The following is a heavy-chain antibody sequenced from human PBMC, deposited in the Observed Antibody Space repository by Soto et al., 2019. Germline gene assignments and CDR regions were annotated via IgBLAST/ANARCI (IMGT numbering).Heavy chain of an antibody. CDR3: AKVLRGVYYYMDV. Sequence: EVQLLESGGGLVQAGGTLRLSCAASGFTFSNSALSWVRQAPGKGLEWVSAVSGTGGLTYYADSVKGRVTISRDNSKNTLYLQMNSLRVDDTAVYYCAKVLRGVYYYMDVWGRGTTVSVSS. CDR1: GFTFSNSA. V-gene: IGHV3-23*01. D-gene: IGHD3-10*01. CDR2: VSGTGGLT. J-gene: IGHJ6*03.